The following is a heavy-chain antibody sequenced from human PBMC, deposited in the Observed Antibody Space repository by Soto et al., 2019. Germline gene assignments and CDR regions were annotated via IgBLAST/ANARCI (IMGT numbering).Heavy chain of an antibody. Sequence: GGSLRLSCVSSVFTFTTYAMSWVRQAPGEGLEWVSSISGGDGSTYYADSVKGRFTIFRDNSKNTLHLQMNSLRVEDTAVYYCAKVVRGYSYGYDYWGQGTLVTVSS. CDR3: AKVVRGYSYGYDY. CDR1: VFTFTTYA. CDR2: ISGGDGST. D-gene: IGHD5-18*01. J-gene: IGHJ4*02. V-gene: IGHV3-23*01.